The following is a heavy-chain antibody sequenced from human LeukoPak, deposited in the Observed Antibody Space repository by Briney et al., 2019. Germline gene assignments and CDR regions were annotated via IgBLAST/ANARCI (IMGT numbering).Heavy chain of an antibody. CDR3: ARGRTYGFGYFDY. V-gene: IGHV4-34*01. Sequence: SETLSLTCAVYGGSFSGYYWSWIRQPPGKGLEWIGEINHSGSTYYNPSLKSRVTISVDTSKNQFSLKLSSVTAADTAVYYCARGRTYGFGYFDYWGQGTLVTVSS. D-gene: IGHD3-10*01. CDR1: GGSFSGYY. J-gene: IGHJ4*02. CDR2: INHSGST.